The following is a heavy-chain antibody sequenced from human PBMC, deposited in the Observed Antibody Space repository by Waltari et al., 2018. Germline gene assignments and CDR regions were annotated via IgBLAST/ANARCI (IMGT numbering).Heavy chain of an antibody. D-gene: IGHD2-8*01. J-gene: IGHJ4*02. CDR3: ATDSSYCTNGVCYSGL. V-gene: IGHV1-24*01. CDR2: VDPEDGET. Sequence: QVQLVQSGAEVKKPGASVKVSCKVSGYTLTELSMPWVRLAPGKGLEWMGGVDPEDGETIYAQKFQGRVTMTEDTSTDTAYMELSSLRSEDTAVYYCATDSSYCTNGVCYSGLWGQGTLVTVSS. CDR1: GYTLTELS.